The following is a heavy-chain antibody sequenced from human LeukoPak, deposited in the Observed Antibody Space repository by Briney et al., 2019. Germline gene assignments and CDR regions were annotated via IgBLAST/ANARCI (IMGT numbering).Heavy chain of an antibody. V-gene: IGHV1-2*02. CDR2: INPNSGGT. CDR3: ARGPQYCSSTSCYFDY. D-gene: IGHD2-2*01. Sequence: ASVKVSCKASGYTFTGYYMHWVRQAPGQGLEWMGWINPNSGGTNYAQKFQGRVTMTGDTSISTAYMELSRLRSDDTAVYYCARGPQYCSSTSCYFDYWGQGTLVTVSS. J-gene: IGHJ4*02. CDR1: GYTFTGYY.